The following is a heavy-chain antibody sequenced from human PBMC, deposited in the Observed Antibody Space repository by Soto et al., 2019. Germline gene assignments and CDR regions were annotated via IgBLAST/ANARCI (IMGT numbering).Heavy chain of an antibody. CDR2: ISDSAERI. J-gene: IGHJ4*02. V-gene: IGHV3-23*01. CDR3: VTLALGKFDY. D-gene: IGHD1-26*01. Sequence: GGSLRLSCAASGFTSSSNSMSWVRQAPGEGLEWVSAISDSAERIFYVDSVKGRFTISRDNSKNKLYLQMDSLRAEDTAVYYCVTLALGKFDYWGQGNMVTVSS. CDR1: GFTSSSNS.